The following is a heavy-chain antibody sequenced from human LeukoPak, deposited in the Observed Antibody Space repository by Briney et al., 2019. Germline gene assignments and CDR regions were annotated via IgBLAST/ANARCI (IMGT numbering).Heavy chain of an antibody. D-gene: IGHD1-1*01. CDR1: GFTFSNYA. CDR3: TRFKVGTNTTQKNAFDI. V-gene: IGHV3-30*01. CDR2: ISFDATKE. Sequence: TGGSLRLSCAASGFTFSNYAMHWVRQAPGKGLEWVAVISFDATKEYFGKSVKGRFTISRDNSKATLYLQMHRLRIEDTALYFCTRFKVGTNTTQKNAFDIWGRGTVVAVSS. J-gene: IGHJ3*02.